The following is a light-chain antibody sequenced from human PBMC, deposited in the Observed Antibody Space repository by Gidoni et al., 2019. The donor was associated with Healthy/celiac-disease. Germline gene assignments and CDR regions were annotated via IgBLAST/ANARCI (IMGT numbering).Light chain of an antibody. J-gene: IGKJ4*01. CDR2: AAS. Sequence: DIQMTQSPSSLSASVGDRVTITCRASQSISSYLNWYQQKPGKAPKRLIYAASSLQSGGPSRFSGSGSGTDFTLTISSLQPEDFATYYCQQSYSTLALTFXGXTKVEIK. CDR1: QSISSY. CDR3: QQSYSTLALT. V-gene: IGKV1-39*01.